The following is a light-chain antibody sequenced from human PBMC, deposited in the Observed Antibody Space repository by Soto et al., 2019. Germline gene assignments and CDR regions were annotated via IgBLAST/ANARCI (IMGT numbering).Light chain of an antibody. V-gene: IGKV3-15*01. CDR3: QQYNNWPLT. CDR2: GAS. J-gene: IGKJ4*01. CDR1: QSVSSK. Sequence: EIVMTQSPATLSVSPGERATLSCRASQSVSSKLAWYQQRPGQAPRLLIYGASTRATSIPARFSGSGSGTEFTLPISSLQSEDFAVYYCQQYNNWPLTFGGGTKVXIK.